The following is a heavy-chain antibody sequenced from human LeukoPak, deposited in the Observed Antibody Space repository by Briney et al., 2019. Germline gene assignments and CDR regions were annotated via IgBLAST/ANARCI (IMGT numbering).Heavy chain of an antibody. CDR3: ARLSSGWYYFDY. V-gene: IGHV3-11*03. Sequence: PGGSLRLSCAASGFTFSDYYMSWIRQAPGKGLEWVSYISSRSSHTNYADSVKGRFTISRDNAKNSLYLQMNSLRAEDTAVYYCARLSSGWYYFDYWGQGTLVTVSS. J-gene: IGHJ4*02. CDR1: GFTFSDYY. D-gene: IGHD6-19*01. CDR2: ISSRSSHT.